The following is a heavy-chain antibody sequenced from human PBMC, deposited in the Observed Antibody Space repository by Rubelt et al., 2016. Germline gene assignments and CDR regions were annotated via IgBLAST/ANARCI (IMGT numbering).Heavy chain of an antibody. Sequence: GFDFTTVGMHWVRQAPVKGLEWVAATWYDGSNKFYVQSVRGRFTIFRDNSKNTLYLEMNNLRAEDTAVYYCARDRAVAGTWGQGTLVTVSS. CDR1: GFDFTTVG. CDR2: TWYDGSNK. CDR3: ARDRAVAGT. J-gene: IGHJ4*02. V-gene: IGHV3-33*01. D-gene: IGHD6-19*01.